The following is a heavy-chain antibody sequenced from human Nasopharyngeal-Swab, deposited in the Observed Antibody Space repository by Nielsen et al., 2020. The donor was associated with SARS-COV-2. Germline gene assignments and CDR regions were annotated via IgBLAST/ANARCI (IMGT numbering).Heavy chain of an antibody. CDR2: INWNGGST. V-gene: IGHV3-20*04. D-gene: IGHD1-1*01. Sequence: GGSLRLSCAASGFTFDDYGMSWVRQAPGKGLEWVSGINWNGGSTGYADSVKGRFTISRDNAKNSLYLQMNSLRAEDTALYYCAKTATGTTEDDAFDIWGQGTMVTVSS. CDR1: GFTFDDYG. CDR3: AKTATGTTEDDAFDI. J-gene: IGHJ3*02.